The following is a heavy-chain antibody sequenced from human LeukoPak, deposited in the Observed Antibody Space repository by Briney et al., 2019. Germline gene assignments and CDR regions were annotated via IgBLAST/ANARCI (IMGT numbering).Heavy chain of an antibody. J-gene: IGHJ4*02. CDR2: VYYSGST. CDR3: ARLNNEFWY. CDR1: GGSINSGTYY. V-gene: IGHV4-39*01. D-gene: IGHD3-3*01. Sequence: PSETLSLTCTVSGGSINSGTYYWSWIRQPPGKGLEWIGSVYYSGSTYSNPSLKSRVTISVDTSKNQFSLKLTSVTAADTAVYYCARLNNEFWYWGQGTLVTVSS.